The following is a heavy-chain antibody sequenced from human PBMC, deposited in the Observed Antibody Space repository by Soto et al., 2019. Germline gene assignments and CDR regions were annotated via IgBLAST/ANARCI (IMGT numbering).Heavy chain of an antibody. V-gene: IGHV4-30-2*01. CDR1: GGSISSGGYS. CDR2: IYQSGST. D-gene: IGHD4-4*01. CDR3: ATQSYSNYGAYYYYAMDV. Sequence: PSETLSLTCAVSGGSISSGGYSWSWIRQPPGKGLEWIGYIYQSGSTYYNPSLKSRVTISVDRSRNQFSLKLSSVTEADTAVYFCATQSYSNYGAYYYYAMDVWGQGNTVTVSS. J-gene: IGHJ6*02.